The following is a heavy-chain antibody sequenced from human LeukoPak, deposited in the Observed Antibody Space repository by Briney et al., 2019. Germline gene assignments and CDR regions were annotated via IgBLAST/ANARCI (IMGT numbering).Heavy chain of an antibody. V-gene: IGHV3-23*01. CDR3: AKGTTLYYYYMDV. D-gene: IGHD4-11*01. J-gene: IGHJ6*03. CDR2: ISGSGGST. Sequence: GGSLRLSCAASGFTFSSYAMSLVRQALGKGLEWVSAISGSGGSTYYADSVKGRFTISRDNSKNTLYLQMNSLRAEDTAVYYCAKGTTLYYYYMDVWGKGTMVTVSS. CDR1: GFTFSSYA.